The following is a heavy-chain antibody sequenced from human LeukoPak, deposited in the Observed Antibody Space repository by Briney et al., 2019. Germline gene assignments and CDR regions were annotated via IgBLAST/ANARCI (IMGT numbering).Heavy chain of an antibody. CDR2: VFGGGDT. V-gene: IGHV4-4*07. Sequence: PSETLSLTCTVSGDSISDYYWSWIRQPAGEGLECIGRVFGGGDTNYIPSLESRVTMSVDTFMNQFFLKLRSVTAADTAVYYCALGKDSSGYYYDWFDPWGQGTLVTVSS. CDR1: GDSISDYY. J-gene: IGHJ5*02. CDR3: ALGKDSSGYYYDWFDP. D-gene: IGHD3-22*01.